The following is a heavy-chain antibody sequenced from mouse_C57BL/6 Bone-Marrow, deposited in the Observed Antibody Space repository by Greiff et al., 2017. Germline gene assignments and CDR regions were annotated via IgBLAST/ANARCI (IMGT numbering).Heavy chain of an antibody. CDR2: IYPRSGNT. J-gene: IGHJ4*01. D-gene: IGHD1-1*01. Sequence: QVQLQQSGAELARPGASVKLSCKASGYTFTSYGISWVKQRTGQGLEWIGEIYPRSGNTYYNEKFKGKATLTADKSSSTAYMELRSQTSEDSAVYFCAREGYYGNYAMDYWGQGTSVTVSS. CDR1: GYTFTSYG. V-gene: IGHV1-81*01. CDR3: AREGYYGNYAMDY.